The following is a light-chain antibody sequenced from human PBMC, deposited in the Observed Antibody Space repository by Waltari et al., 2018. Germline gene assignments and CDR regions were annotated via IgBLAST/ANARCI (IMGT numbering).Light chain of an antibody. J-gene: IGLJ1*01. CDR2: RTN. Sequence: QAGLTQPPSVSKALKQTATLTCIGNKNNVGNQGVVWLQQRQGHPPKLLSSRTNNRPSGISERFSTSRSGNTASLTISGLQAEDEGDYYCAAWDNNLNAYVLGPGTKVTVL. CDR1: KNNVGNQG. V-gene: IGLV10-54*04. CDR3: AAWDNNLNAYV.